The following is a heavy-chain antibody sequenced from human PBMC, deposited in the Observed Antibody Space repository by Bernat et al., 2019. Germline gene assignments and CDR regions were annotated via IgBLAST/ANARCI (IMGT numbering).Heavy chain of an antibody. CDR1: GFTFRNYA. Sequence: EVQFLESGGDLVQPGGPLRLSCATSGFTFRNYAMTWARQAPGKGLEWVSVICGTSNKTYYADSVKGRFTISRDSSKDTLYLQMNSLRAEDTAVYYCAKGISGSCYEPTVSWGQGTLVTVSS. CDR2: ICGTSNKT. CDR3: AKGISGSCYEPTVS. J-gene: IGHJ5*02. V-gene: IGHV3-23*01. D-gene: IGHD2-15*01.